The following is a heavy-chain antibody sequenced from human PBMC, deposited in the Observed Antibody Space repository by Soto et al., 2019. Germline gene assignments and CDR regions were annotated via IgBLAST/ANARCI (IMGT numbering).Heavy chain of an antibody. CDR1: GGSISSGGYS. J-gene: IGHJ4*02. CDR3: AREVGTPFDY. V-gene: IGHV4-30-2*01. D-gene: IGHD1-7*01. CDR2: IYHSGST. Sequence: LSLTCAVSGGSISSGGYSWSWIRQPPGKGLEWIGYIYHSGSTYYNPSLKSRVTISVDRSKNQFSLKLSSVTAADTAVYYCAREVGTPFDYWGQGTLVTVSS.